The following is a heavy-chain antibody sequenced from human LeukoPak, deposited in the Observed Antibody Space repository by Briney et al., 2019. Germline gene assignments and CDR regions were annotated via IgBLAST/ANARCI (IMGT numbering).Heavy chain of an antibody. CDR3: ARELGI. Sequence: SGTLSLTCTVSGGAISSDTYYWSWIRQPAGKGLEWIGRIYTSGSTNYNPSLKSRVTISLDTSKNQFSLKLSSVTAADTAVYYCARELGIWGQGTLVTVSS. CDR2: IYTSGST. V-gene: IGHV4-61*02. D-gene: IGHD3-16*01. J-gene: IGHJ4*02. CDR1: GGAISSDTYY.